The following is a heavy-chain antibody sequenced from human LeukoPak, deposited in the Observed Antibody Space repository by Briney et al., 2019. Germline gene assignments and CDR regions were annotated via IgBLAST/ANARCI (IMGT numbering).Heavy chain of an antibody. V-gene: IGHV3-33*01. CDR2: IWYDGSNK. CDR1: GFTFSTYA. D-gene: IGHD6-13*01. J-gene: IGHJ4*02. CDR3: ASHSSRLYYFDY. Sequence: GRSLRLSCAASGFTFSTYAMHWVRQAPGKGLEWVAVIWYDGSNKYYADSVKGRFTISRDNSKNTLDLQMNSLRAEDTAVYHCASHSSRLYYFDYWGQGTLVTVSS.